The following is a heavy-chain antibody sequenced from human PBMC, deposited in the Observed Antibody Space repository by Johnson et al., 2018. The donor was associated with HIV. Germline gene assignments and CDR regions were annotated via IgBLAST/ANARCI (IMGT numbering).Heavy chain of an antibody. J-gene: IGHJ3*02. Sequence: VQLVESGGGLVQPGRSLRLSCAASGFTFDDYGMSWVRQAPGKGLEWVSGINWNGGSTGYADSVKGRFTISRDNAKNSLYLQMNSMRAEDTAVYYCASPLPTGTTSLDAFDIWGQGTMVTVSS. CDR3: ASPLPTGTTSLDAFDI. CDR2: INWNGGST. D-gene: IGHD1-7*01. CDR1: GFTFDDYG. V-gene: IGHV3-20*04.